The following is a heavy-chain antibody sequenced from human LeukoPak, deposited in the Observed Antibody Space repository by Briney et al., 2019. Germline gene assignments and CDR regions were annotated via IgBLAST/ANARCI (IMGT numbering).Heavy chain of an antibody. CDR2: INAGNGNT. J-gene: IGHJ3*02. V-gene: IGHV1-3*01. Sequence: ASVKVSCKASGYTFTSYAMHWVRQAPGQRLEWMGWINAGNGNTKYSQKFQGRVTITRDTSASTAYMELSSLRSEDTAVYYCAREIKQWLIQGAFDIWGQGTMVTVSS. CDR3: AREIKQWLIQGAFDI. CDR1: GYTFTSYA. D-gene: IGHD6-19*01.